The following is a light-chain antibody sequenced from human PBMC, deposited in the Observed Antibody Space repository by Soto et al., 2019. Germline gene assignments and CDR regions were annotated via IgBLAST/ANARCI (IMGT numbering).Light chain of an antibody. J-gene: IGKJ1*01. CDR3: HQRQSWPPT. CDR2: PTS. V-gene: IGKV3-11*01. CDR1: QYITTR. Sequence: EIVLTRPPATLSSCPGDRVTLSCRASQYITTRLAWYQHRPGQAPRLLISPTSIRAAGIPARFSASGSGTDFTLTISDVQPEDFAVYYCHQRQSWPPTFGQGTKVDIK.